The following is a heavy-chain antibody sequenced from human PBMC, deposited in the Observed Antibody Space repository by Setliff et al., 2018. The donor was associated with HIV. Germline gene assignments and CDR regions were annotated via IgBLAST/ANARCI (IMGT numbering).Heavy chain of an antibody. CDR3: AHAHPYRSSWYWCFFFDY. J-gene: IGHJ4*02. D-gene: IGHD6-13*01. CDR1: GFPLSTSGVG. V-gene: IGHV2-5*02. CDR2: IYWDDDK. Sequence: SGPTLVNPTQTLTLTCTFSGFPLSTSGVGVGWIRQPPGKALEWLALIYWDDDKRYSPSLKSRLTITKDTSKNQVVLTMTNMDPVDTATYYCAHAHPYRSSWYWCFFFDYWGQGTLVTVSS.